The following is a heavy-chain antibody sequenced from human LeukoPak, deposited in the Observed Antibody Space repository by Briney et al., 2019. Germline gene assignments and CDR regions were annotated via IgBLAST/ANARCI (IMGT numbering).Heavy chain of an antibody. CDR2: IYYSGST. V-gene: IGHV4-59*12. J-gene: IGHJ3*02. CDR3: ARDLAPSGADAFDI. D-gene: IGHD1-14*01. CDR1: GGSISSYY. Sequence: PSETLSLTCTVSGGSISSYYWSWIRQPPGKGLEWIGYIYYSGSTYYNPSLKSRVTISVDTARNQFSLKLSSVTAADTAMYYCARDLAPSGADAFDIWGQGTMVTVSS.